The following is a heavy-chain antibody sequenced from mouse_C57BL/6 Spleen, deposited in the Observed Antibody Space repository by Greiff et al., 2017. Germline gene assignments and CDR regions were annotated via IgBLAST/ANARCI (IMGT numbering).Heavy chain of an antibody. CDR3: TTDYGSSYRYY. CDR1: GFNIKDDY. D-gene: IGHD1-1*01. CDR2: IDPENGDT. J-gene: IGHJ2*01. Sequence: EVQLQQSGAELVRPGASVKLSCTASGFNIKDDYMHWVKQRPEQGLEWIGWIDPENGDTEYASKFQGKATITADTSSNTAYLQLSSLTSEDTAVYYCTTDYGSSYRYYWGQGTTLTVSS. V-gene: IGHV14-4*01.